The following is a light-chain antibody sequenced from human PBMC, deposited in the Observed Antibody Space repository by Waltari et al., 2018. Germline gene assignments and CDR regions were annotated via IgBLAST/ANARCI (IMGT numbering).Light chain of an antibody. V-gene: IGLV2-14*01. CDR2: EVR. CDR1: DSDVGAYDF. CDR3: SSYTTSSAPGV. Sequence: QSALTQPASVSGSPGQSITISCSGTDSDVGAYDFVSWYQQHPGKAPHLIMYEVRKRPSGMSNRFSAAKSGNTASLTIAGLQAEDEADYYCSSYTTSSAPGVFGTGTRVTVL. J-gene: IGLJ1*01.